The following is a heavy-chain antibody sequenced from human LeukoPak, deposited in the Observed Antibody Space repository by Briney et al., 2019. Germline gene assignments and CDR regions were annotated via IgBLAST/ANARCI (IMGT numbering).Heavy chain of an antibody. J-gene: IGHJ3*01. D-gene: IGHD7-27*01. CDR2: IDSGSGNI. Sequence: PGGSLRLSCVASGFTVSSNYMNWVRQAPGKGLEWVSYIDSGSGNIYYRDSVKGRFTISRDNAQNSLYLQMDSLRDEDTAVYYCAREDDDWGPNTLDVWGQGTVVTVSS. V-gene: IGHV3-48*02. CDR3: AREDDDWGPNTLDV. CDR1: GFTVSSNY.